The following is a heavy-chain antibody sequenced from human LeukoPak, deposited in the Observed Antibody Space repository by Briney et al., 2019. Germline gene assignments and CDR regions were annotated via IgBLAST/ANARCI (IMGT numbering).Heavy chain of an antibody. CDR2: ISVGGGST. D-gene: IGHD2-15*01. CDR1: GFTFSTYA. V-gene: IGHV3-23*01. Sequence: GGSLRLSCAASGFTFSTYAMSWVRQAPGKGLEWVSVISVGGGSTYYADSAKGRFTISRDNSKNMLFLQMNSLRAEDTAVYYCAKAGYCSGGSCYDIISFDYWGQGTLVTVSS. CDR3: AKAGYCSGGSCYDIISFDY. J-gene: IGHJ4*02.